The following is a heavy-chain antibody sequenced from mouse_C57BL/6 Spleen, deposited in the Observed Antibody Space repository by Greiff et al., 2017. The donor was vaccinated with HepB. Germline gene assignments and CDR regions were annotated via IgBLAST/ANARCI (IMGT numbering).Heavy chain of an antibody. Sequence: ESGPGLVKPSQSLSLTCSVTGYSITSGYYWNWIRQFPGNKLEWMGYISYDGSNNYNPSLKNRISITRDTSKNQFFLKLNSVTTEDTATYYCARGIYYDYVYYFDYWGQGTTLTVSS. CDR2: ISYDGSN. J-gene: IGHJ2*01. CDR3: ARGIYYDYVYYFDY. V-gene: IGHV3-6*01. D-gene: IGHD2-4*01. CDR1: GYSITSGYY.